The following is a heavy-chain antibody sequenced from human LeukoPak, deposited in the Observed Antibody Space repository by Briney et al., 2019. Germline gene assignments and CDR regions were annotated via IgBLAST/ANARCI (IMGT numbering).Heavy chain of an antibody. J-gene: IGHJ4*02. CDR1: GFTVSRNY. V-gene: IGHV3-23*01. CDR2: ISNNGGYT. CDR3: AKQLGYCSDGSCYFPY. Sequence: GGSLRLSCAASGFTVSRNYMSWVRQAPGKGLEWVSAISNNGGYTYYADSVQGRFTISRDNSKSTLCLQMNSLRAEDTAVYYCAKQLGYCSDGSCYFPYWGQGTLVTVSS. D-gene: IGHD2-15*01.